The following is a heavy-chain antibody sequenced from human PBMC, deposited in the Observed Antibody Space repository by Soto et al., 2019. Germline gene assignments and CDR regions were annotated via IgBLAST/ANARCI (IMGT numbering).Heavy chain of an antibody. CDR1: SFTFIDHY. J-gene: IGHJ5*02. V-gene: IGHV1-2*02. CDR3: ARRHCTDGICYTEVIPS. Sequence: ASVKVSCKASSFTFIDHYIHWLRQAPAQGLEWLGWINAKNGGTRYAEKFEDRVTLTRDRTISTAYLELHRLRSDDTAVYYCARRHCTDGICYTEVIPSWGQGTMVTVYS. CDR2: INAKNGGT. D-gene: IGHD2-8*01.